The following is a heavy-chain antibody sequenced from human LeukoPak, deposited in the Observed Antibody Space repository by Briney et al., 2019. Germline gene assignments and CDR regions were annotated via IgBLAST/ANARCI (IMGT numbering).Heavy chain of an antibody. Sequence: GGSLRLSCAASGFTFSSYAMSWVRQPPGKGLEWVSAISGSGGSTYYADSVKGRFTISRDNSKKTLYLQMNSLRAEDTAVYYFATHLGQQLVLGAFDIWGQGTVVTVSS. CDR3: ATHLGQQLVLGAFDI. CDR1: GFTFSSYA. CDR2: ISGSGGST. V-gene: IGHV3-23*01. J-gene: IGHJ3*02. D-gene: IGHD6-13*01.